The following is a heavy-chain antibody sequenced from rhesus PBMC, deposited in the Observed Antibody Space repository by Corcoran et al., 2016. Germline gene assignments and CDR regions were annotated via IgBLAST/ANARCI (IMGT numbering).Heavy chain of an antibody. CDR3: ARDGYSWNNAFED. Sequence: QVQLQESGPGVVKPSETLSLTCAVSGGSISDSYRWSWIRQPPGKGLEWIVYINGSSTSTNYNPSLKSRVTISKDTSKNQLSVKLSAGTAADTAVYYCARDGYSWNNAFEDWGQGVLVTVSS. D-gene: IGHD1-20*01. CDR2: INGSSTST. CDR1: GGSISDSYR. V-gene: IGHV4S10*01. J-gene: IGHJ4*01.